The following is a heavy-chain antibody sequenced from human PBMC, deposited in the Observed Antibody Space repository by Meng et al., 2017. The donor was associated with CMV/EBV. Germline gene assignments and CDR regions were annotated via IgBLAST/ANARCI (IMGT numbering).Heavy chain of an antibody. CDR2: INQDGTKI. D-gene: IGHD5-18*01. CDR3: ARIGYTSSSLDY. CDR1: EFTFSRYW. J-gene: IGHJ4*02. V-gene: IGHV3-7*01. Sequence: GESLKISCAASEFTFSRYWMTWVRKAPGKGLEWVVNINQDGTKIYYVDSVKGQFTVSRDNARNSVYLQLNSLTVEDTAVYYCARIGYTSSSLDYWGRGALVTVSS.